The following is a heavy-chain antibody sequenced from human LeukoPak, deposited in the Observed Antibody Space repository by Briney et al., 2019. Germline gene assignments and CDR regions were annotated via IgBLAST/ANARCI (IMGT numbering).Heavy chain of an antibody. D-gene: IGHD2-2*02. Sequence: PSETLSLTCTVSGGSVSSYYWIWIRQPPGKGLEWIGYIYTSGSTNYNPSLKSRVTISVDTSKNQFSLKLSSVTAADTAVYYCARAGRNGYCSSTSCYNSPILFDYWGQGTLVTVSS. J-gene: IGHJ4*02. CDR3: ARAGRNGYCSSTSCYNSPILFDY. CDR1: GGSVSSYY. V-gene: IGHV4-4*09. CDR2: IYTSGST.